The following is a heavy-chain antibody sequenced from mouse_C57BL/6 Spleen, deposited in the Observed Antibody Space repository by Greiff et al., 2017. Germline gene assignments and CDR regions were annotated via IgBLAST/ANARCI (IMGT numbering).Heavy chain of an antibody. V-gene: IGHV1-54*01. CDR2: INPGSGGT. J-gene: IGHJ1*03. CDR3: ARGGLPFWYFDV. D-gene: IGHD3-3*01. CDR1: GYAFTNYL. Sequence: QVQLKESGAELVRPGTSVKVSCKASGYAFTNYLIEWVKQRPGQGLEWIGVINPGSGGTNYNEKFKGKATLTADKSSSTAYMQLSSLTSEDSAVYFCARGGLPFWYFDVWGTGTTVTVSS.